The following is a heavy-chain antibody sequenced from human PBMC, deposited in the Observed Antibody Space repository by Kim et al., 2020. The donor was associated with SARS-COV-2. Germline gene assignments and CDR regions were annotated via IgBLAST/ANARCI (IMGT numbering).Heavy chain of an antibody. J-gene: IGHJ6*02. CDR2: IYSGGST. CDR3: ARDATDYGDYWSGYYYGMDV. D-gene: IGHD4-17*01. CDR1: GFIVSSNY. Sequence: GGSLRLSCAASGFIVSSNYMSWVRQAPGKGLEWVSVIYSGGSTYYADSVKGRFTISRDNSKNMLYLQMNSLRAEDTAVYYCARDATDYGDYWSGYYYGMDVWGQGTTVTVS. V-gene: IGHV3-66*01.